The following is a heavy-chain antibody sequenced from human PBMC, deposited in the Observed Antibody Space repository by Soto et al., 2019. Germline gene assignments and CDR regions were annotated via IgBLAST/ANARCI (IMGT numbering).Heavy chain of an antibody. Sequence: QVQLVESGGGVVQPGRSLRLSCAASGFTFSSYGMHWVRQAPGKALERVAVIWYDGSSKYYADSVKGRFTISRDNSKNTLYLQMNSLRAEDTAVYYCARDYDSSGYPRWYFDLWGRGTLVTVSS. D-gene: IGHD3-22*01. CDR2: IWYDGSSK. CDR3: ARDYDSSGYPRWYFDL. CDR1: GFTFSSYG. V-gene: IGHV3-33*01. J-gene: IGHJ2*01.